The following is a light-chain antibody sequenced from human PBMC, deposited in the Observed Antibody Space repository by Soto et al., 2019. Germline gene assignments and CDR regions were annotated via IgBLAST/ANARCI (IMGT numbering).Light chain of an antibody. CDR2: ANS. Sequence: QSVLTQPPSVSGAPGQRVTISCTGSSPNIGANYDVHWYQQRPGTAPKLLIFANSNRPSGVPDRFSGSKSGTSASLVITGLQAEDEGDYYCQSYDSTLSARYVFGTGTKVTVL. CDR3: QSYDSTLSARYV. CDR1: SPNIGANYD. J-gene: IGLJ1*01. V-gene: IGLV1-40*01.